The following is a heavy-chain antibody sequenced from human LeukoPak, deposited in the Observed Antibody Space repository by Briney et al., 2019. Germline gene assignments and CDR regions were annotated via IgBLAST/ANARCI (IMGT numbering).Heavy chain of an antibody. J-gene: IGHJ4*02. V-gene: IGHV3-21*01. Sequence: GGSLRLSCAVSGFTFSSYWMHWVRQAPGKGLEWVSSISSSSSYIYYADSVKGRFTISRDNAKNSLYLQMNSLRAEDTAVYYCARPDTAMVRGYYFDYWGQGTLVTVSS. CDR1: GFTFSSYW. CDR2: ISSSSSYI. CDR3: ARPDTAMVRGYYFDY. D-gene: IGHD5-18*01.